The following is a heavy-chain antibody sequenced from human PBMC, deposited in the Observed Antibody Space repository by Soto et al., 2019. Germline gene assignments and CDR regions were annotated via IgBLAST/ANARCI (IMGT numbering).Heavy chain of an antibody. D-gene: IGHD1-26*01. CDR3: ARDQGAGSFFPYYYGMDV. Sequence: GGSLRLSCATSGFTFSSYEMNWVRQAPGKGLEWVSYISSSGSTIYYADSVKGRFTISRDNAKNSLYLQMDSLRAEDTAVYYCARDQGAGSFFPYYYGMDVWGQGTTVPVSS. J-gene: IGHJ6*02. CDR1: GFTFSSYE. V-gene: IGHV3-48*03. CDR2: ISSSGSTI.